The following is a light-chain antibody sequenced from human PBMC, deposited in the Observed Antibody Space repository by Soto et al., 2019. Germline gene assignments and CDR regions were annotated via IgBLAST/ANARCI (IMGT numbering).Light chain of an antibody. CDR2: DVS. Sequence: QSALTQTASVSGSPGQSITISCTGSSSDVGGYDYVSWYQQHPVKAPKLMIYDVSNRPSGVSNRFSGSKSGTTASLTISGLQAEDEGDYHCSSYTSSGTLVFGGGTKLTVL. CDR1: SSDVGGYDY. CDR3: SSYTSSGTLV. V-gene: IGLV2-14*03. J-gene: IGLJ3*02.